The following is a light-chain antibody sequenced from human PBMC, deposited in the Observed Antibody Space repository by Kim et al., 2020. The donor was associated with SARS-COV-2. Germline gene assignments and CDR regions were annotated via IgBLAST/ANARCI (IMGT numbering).Light chain of an antibody. CDR1: RGRIDDNY. J-gene: IGLJ2*01. Sequence: GTTVTISCTRTRGRIDDNYVKWYQQRPGGVPTAVIYEDDQRPSGVSYRFSGSIDNSSNSASLTISGLKTEDEADYYCQSYNRSNVVFGGGTQLTVL. V-gene: IGLV6-57*03. CDR2: EDD. CDR3: QSYNRSNVV.